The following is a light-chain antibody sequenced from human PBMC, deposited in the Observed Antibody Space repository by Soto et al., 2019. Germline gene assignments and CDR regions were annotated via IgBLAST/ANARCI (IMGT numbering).Light chain of an antibody. CDR3: QQRLYWPTG. Sequence: EIFLKHSPDTVSLSPGETATPSCRASQSVTNYIAWYQQRPGQAPRLLIYDASNRASGVPARLSGSGSGTDFTLTISDLKPADFGLYYCQQRLYWPTGFGQGTKVDIK. V-gene: IGKV3-11*01. CDR1: QSVTNY. J-gene: IGKJ1*01. CDR2: DAS.